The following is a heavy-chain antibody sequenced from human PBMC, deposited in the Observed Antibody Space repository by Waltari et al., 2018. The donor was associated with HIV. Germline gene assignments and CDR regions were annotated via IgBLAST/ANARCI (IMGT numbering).Heavy chain of an antibody. CDR3: ARALRSYCSGGSCYSGLGY. CDR2: INPSGGST. J-gene: IGHJ4*02. D-gene: IGHD2-15*01. V-gene: IGHV1-46*03. CDR1: GSTFTSYY. Sequence: QVQLVQSGAEVKKPGASVKVSCKASGSTFTSYYLHWVRQAPGQGLEWMGIINPSGGSTSYAQKFQGRVTMTRDTSTSTVYMELSSLRSEDTAVYYCARALRSYCSGGSCYSGLGYWGQGTLVTVSS.